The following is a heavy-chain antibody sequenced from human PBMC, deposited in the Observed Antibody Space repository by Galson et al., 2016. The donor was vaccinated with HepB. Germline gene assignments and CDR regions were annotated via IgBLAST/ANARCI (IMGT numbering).Heavy chain of an antibody. D-gene: IGHD1-7*01. CDR3: ARGPGNYYFDY. V-gene: IGHV1-3*01. CDR2: IDAGNGNT. J-gene: IGHJ4*02. CDR1: GYTFTSYG. Sequence: SVKVSCKASGYTFTSYGFSWVRQAPGQGLEWMGWIDAGNGNTKYSQKFQGRVTITRDTSASTAYMKLSSLRSEDTAVYYCARGPGNYYFDYWGQGALVTVSS.